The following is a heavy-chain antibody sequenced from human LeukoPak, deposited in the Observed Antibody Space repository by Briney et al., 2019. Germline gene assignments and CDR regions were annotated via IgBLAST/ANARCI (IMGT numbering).Heavy chain of an antibody. D-gene: IGHD3-10*01. CDR2: ISAYNGNT. Sequence: ASVKVSCKASGYTFTSYGISWVRQAPGQGPEWMGWISAYNGNTNYAQKLQGRVTMTTDTSTSTAYMDLRSLRSDDTAVYYCARDQFYRPYRGEAISFDYWGQGTLVTVSS. J-gene: IGHJ4*02. CDR3: ARDQFYRPYRGEAISFDY. V-gene: IGHV1-18*01. CDR1: GYTFTSYG.